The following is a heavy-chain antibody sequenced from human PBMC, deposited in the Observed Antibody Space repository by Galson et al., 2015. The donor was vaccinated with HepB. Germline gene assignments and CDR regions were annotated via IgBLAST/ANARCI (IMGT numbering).Heavy chain of an antibody. Sequence: ETLSLTCTVSRGSINNRNYYWGWIRQPPGRGLEWIGSIHYTGTTYYSPSLKSRVTISTDRSKNQFSLKLTYVTAADTAVYYCASNYYDSSGYRSLWYYYGMDVWGQGTTVIVSS. V-gene: IGHV4-39*01. CDR2: IHYTGTT. CDR1: RGSINNRNYY. J-gene: IGHJ6*02. D-gene: IGHD3-22*01. CDR3: ASNYYDSSGYRSLWYYYGMDV.